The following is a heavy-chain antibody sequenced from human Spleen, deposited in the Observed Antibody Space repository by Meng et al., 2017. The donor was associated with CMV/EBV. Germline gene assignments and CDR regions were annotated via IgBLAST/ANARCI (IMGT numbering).Heavy chain of an antibody. CDR2: IYYSGST. J-gene: IGHJ4*02. Sequence: SETLSLTCTVSGGSISSNYWSWNRQPPGKGLEWIGYIYYSGSTNYNPSLKSRVTISVDTSKNQFSLKLSSVTAADTAVYYCARSEGGYYYDSSGYWPWGQGTLVTVSS. CDR3: ARSEGGYYYDSSGYWP. D-gene: IGHD3-22*01. CDR1: GGSISSNY. V-gene: IGHV4-59*01.